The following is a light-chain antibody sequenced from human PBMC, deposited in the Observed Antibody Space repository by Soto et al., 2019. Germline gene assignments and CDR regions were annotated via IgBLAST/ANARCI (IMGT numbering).Light chain of an antibody. CDR3: QQRSDWPIT. J-gene: IGKJ5*01. V-gene: IGKV3-11*01. CDR1: QSVRSY. CDR2: DAS. Sequence: EIVLTQSPATLSLSPGEGATLSCRASQSVRSYLAWFQQKLGQPPRLLIYDASKRATGIPARFSGSGSGTDFTLTINSLEPDDFAVYYCQQRSDWPITFGQGTRLEIK.